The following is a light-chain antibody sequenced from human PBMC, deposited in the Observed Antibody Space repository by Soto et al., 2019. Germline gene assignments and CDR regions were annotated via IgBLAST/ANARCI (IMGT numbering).Light chain of an antibody. CDR2: DVN. Sequence: QSALTQPPSASGSPGQSVAISCTGTASDIGGYTFVSLYQQQPGKAPKLLIYDVNKRPSGVPDRFSGSKSGNTASLTVSGLQAEDEADYYCSAHGGTNPYVFGTGTKVTVL. CDR3: SAHGGTNPYV. CDR1: ASDIGGYTF. V-gene: IGLV2-8*01. J-gene: IGLJ1*01.